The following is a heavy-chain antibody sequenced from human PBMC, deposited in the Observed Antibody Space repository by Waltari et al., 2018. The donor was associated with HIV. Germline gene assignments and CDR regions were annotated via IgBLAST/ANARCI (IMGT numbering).Heavy chain of an antibody. CDR2: ISWKSGVI. CDR1: GFKFADYA. V-gene: IGHV3-9*01. J-gene: IGHJ5*02. Sequence: DVQLVESGGDLVQPDGSLRLSCAASGFKFADYALHWVRQAPGKGLEWVSGISWKSGVIAYADSVRGRFTISRDNAKNSLYLQMNSLRAEDTAFYYCARGPMYKWFDPWGQGTLVTVSS. CDR3: ARGPMYKWFDP. D-gene: IGHD3-10*02.